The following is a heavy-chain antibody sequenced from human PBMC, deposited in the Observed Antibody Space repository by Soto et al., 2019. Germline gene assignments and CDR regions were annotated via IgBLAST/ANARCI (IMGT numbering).Heavy chain of an antibody. CDR2: ISAYNGNT. Sequence: ASVKVSCKASGYTFTSYGISWVRQAPGQGLEWMGWISAYNGNTNYAQKLQGRVTMTTDTSTSTAYMELRSLRSDDTAVYYCARARRMWEQQLATYAMDVWGQGTTVTVSS. CDR3: ARARRMWEQQLATYAMDV. V-gene: IGHV1-18*04. J-gene: IGHJ6*02. CDR1: GYTFTSYG. D-gene: IGHD6-13*01.